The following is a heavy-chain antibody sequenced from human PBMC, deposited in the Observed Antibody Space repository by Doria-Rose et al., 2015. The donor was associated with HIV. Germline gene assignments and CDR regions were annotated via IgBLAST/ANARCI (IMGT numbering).Heavy chain of an antibody. J-gene: IGHJ4*02. CDR1: GVSLSSPGMG. Sequence: QITLKESGPVLVKPTETLTLTCTVSGVSLSSPGMGVSWIRQPPGKALEWLASIFSDDERSYNTSLKSRLTISRGTPKSQVVLTMTDMDPVDTATYYCARIKSSRWYHKYYFDFWGQGTLVIVSA. D-gene: IGHD6-13*01. V-gene: IGHV2-26*01. CDR3: ARIKSSRWYHKYYFDF. CDR2: IFSDDER.